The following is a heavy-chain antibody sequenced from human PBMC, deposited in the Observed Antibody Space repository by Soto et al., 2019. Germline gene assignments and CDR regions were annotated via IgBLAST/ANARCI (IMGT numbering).Heavy chain of an antibody. J-gene: IGHJ6*03. Sequence: ASVKGSCKASGYTLTGYDINWVRQATGQGLEWMGWMNPNSGNTGYAQKFQGRVTMTRNTSISTAYMELSSLGSEDTAVYYCARGVPRIAAAGNHYYYYYMDVWGKGTTVTVSS. CDR3: ARGVPRIAAAGNHYYYYYMDV. CDR1: GYTLTGYD. D-gene: IGHD6-13*01. CDR2: MNPNSGNT. V-gene: IGHV1-8*01.